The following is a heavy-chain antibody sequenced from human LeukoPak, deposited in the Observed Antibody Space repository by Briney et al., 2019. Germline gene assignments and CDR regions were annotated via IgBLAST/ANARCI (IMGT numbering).Heavy chain of an antibody. CDR2: INPSGGST. Sequence: ASVKVSCKASGYTFTSYYMHWVRQAPGQGLEWMGIINPSGGSTSYAQKFQGRVTMTRDTSTGTVYMELSSLRSEDTAVYYCARVAYSGSYHDAFDNWGQGTMVTVSS. D-gene: IGHD1-26*01. J-gene: IGHJ3*02. CDR3: ARVAYSGSYHDAFDN. V-gene: IGHV1-46*01. CDR1: GYTFTSYY.